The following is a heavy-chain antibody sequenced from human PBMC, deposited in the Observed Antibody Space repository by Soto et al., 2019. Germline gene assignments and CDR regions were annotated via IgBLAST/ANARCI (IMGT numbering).Heavy chain of an antibody. D-gene: IGHD3-3*01. CDR1: GGSISSSSYY. J-gene: IGHJ5*02. Sequence: QLQLQESGPGLVKPSETLSLTCTVSGGSISSSSYYWGWIRQPPGKGLEWIGSIYYSGSTYYNPSLKSRVTISVDTSKNQFSLKLSSVTAADTAVYYCARLSPFGVVIIPPTPNWFDPWGQGTLVTVSS. V-gene: IGHV4-39*01. CDR3: ARLSPFGVVIIPPTPNWFDP. CDR2: IYYSGST.